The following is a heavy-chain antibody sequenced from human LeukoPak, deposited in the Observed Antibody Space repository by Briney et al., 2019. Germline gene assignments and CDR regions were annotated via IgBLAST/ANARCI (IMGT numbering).Heavy chain of an antibody. CDR2: FYRGDST. J-gene: IGHJ4*02. CDR1: GLTVSSSY. D-gene: IGHD2-15*01. CDR3: AREVVSSPSYFDS. Sequence: GGSLRLSCAASGLTVSSSYMYWVRQAPGKGLEWVSFFYRGDSTYYAESVRGRFTISRDNSKNTLYLLMNSLIPEDTAVYYCAREVVSSPSYFDSWGQGTLVTVSS. V-gene: IGHV3-53*01.